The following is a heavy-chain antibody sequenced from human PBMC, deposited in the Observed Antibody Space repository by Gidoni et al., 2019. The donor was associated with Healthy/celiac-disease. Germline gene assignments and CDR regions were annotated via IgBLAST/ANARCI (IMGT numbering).Heavy chain of an antibody. Sequence: EVQLVESGGGLVKPGGSLRLSCAASGFTFSNAWMSWVRQAPGKGLEWVGRIKSKTDGGTTDYTAPVKGRFTISRDDSKNTLYLQMNSLKTEDTAVYYCTTSVGAPYYFDYWGQGTLVTVSS. CDR2: IKSKTDGGTT. CDR1: GFTFSNAW. D-gene: IGHD1-26*01. J-gene: IGHJ4*02. V-gene: IGHV3-15*01. CDR3: TTSVGAPYYFDY.